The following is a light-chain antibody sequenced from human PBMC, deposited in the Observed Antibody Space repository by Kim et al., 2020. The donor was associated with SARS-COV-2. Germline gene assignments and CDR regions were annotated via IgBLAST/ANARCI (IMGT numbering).Light chain of an antibody. Sequence: APGKTAGITCGGNNIGSKSVLWYQQQPGQAPVLVIYYDSDRPSGIPERFSGSNSGNTATLTISRVEAGDEADYYCQVWDSSSDHRVFGGGTQLTVL. V-gene: IGLV3-21*04. CDR1: NIGSKS. CDR3: QVWDSSSDHRV. CDR2: YDS. J-gene: IGLJ3*02.